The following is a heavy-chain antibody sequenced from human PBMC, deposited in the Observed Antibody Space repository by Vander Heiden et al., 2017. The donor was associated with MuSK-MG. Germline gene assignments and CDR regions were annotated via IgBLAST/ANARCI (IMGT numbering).Heavy chain of an antibody. J-gene: IGHJ6*02. CDR1: GYPFTGYN. CDR3: GRDLGWGARTVPGYGMDV. D-gene: IGHD1-26*01. CDR2: LNPDTGGT. Sequence: QVQLVQSEAEVKKPGASVKVSCKASGYPFTGYNIHWVRRAPGQGLEWMGWLNPDTGGTKYAQQFQGRVTMTRDTSITTAYMELSSLRSDDTAVYYCGRDLGWGARTVPGYGMDVWGQGTTGRVSS. V-gene: IGHV1-2*02.